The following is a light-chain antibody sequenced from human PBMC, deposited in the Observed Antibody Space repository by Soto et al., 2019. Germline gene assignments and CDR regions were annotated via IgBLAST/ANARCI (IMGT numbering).Light chain of an antibody. CDR3: LQANSFPLT. CDR2: AAS. Sequence: DIQMTQSPSCVSASVGDRVPLTCRASQGVSMVLAWYPRQPVKAPELLIYAASSLQSGVPSRFSGSESGTEFTLTISSLQPEDFATYYCLQANSFPLTVGRGTPV. CDR1: QGVSMV. J-gene: IGKJ4*01. V-gene: IGKV1-12*01.